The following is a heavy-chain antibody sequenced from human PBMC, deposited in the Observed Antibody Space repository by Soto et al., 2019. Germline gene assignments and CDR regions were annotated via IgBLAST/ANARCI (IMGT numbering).Heavy chain of an antibody. CDR1: GFTFSSYS. Sequence: KPGGSLRLSCAASGFTFSSYSMNWVRQAPGKGLEWVSSISSSSSYIYYADSVKGRFTISRDNAKNSLYLQMNSLRAEDTAVYYCARAHGYYYGMDVWGQGTTVTVSS. CDR2: ISSSSSYI. V-gene: IGHV3-21*01. CDR3: ARAHGYYYGMDV. J-gene: IGHJ6*02.